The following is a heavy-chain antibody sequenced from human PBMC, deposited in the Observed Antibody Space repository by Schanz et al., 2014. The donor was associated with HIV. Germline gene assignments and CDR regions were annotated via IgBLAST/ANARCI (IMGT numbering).Heavy chain of an antibody. Sequence: QVPLVQSGAEVKKPGSSVKVSCKASGGTFSSYAISWVRQAPGQGLEWMGGIIPIFGTTNYAQKFQGRVTITADESTSTAYMELSSLRSEDTAVYYCARVGGRIAARPGRGWFDPWGQGTLVTVSS. V-gene: IGHV1-69*01. CDR2: IIPIFGTT. D-gene: IGHD6-6*01. J-gene: IGHJ5*02. CDR3: ARVGGRIAARPGRGWFDP. CDR1: GGTFSSYA.